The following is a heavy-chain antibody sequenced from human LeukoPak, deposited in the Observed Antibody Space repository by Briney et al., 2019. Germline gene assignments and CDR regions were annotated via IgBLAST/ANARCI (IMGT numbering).Heavy chain of an antibody. V-gene: IGHV3-7*01. J-gene: IGHJ4*02. CDR2: IKQDGSEK. Sequence: GSPRLSCAASGFTFSSYWMRWVRQAPGKGLEWVANIKQDGSEKYYVDSVKGRFTISRDNAKNSLYLQMNSLRAEDTAVYYCARDLRRYGSYSDYWGQGTLVTVSS. CDR1: GFTFSSYW. D-gene: IGHD3-9*01. CDR3: ARDLRRYGSYSDY.